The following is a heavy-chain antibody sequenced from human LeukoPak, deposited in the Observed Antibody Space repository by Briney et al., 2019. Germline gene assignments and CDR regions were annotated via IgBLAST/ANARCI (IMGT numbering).Heavy chain of an antibody. D-gene: IGHD1-26*01. CDR1: GFTFSSHA. V-gene: IGHV3-23*01. CDR2: ISGSGGST. Sequence: GGSLRLSCAASGFTFSSHAMSWVRQAPGKGLEWVSAISGSGGSTYYADSVKGRFTISRDNSKNTLYLQMNSLRAEDTAVYYCAKETEWELLRWHDYWGQGTLVTVSS. CDR3: AKETEWELLRWHDY. J-gene: IGHJ4*02.